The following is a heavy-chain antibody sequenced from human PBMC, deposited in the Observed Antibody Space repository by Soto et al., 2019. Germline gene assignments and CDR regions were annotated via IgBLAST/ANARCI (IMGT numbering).Heavy chain of an antibody. CDR2: IHYNGNT. D-gene: IGHD5-12*01. Sequence: PSETLSLTCTVSGDSISAYSWSWVRQPPGKGLEWIGNIHYNGNTKYNPSLKSRVTMSVDTSKNQFSLRLISVTAADTAIYFCAREGNLGRWLQPLDFWGQGTLVTVSP. J-gene: IGHJ4*02. V-gene: IGHV4-59*01. CDR1: GDSISAYS. CDR3: AREGNLGRWLQPLDF.